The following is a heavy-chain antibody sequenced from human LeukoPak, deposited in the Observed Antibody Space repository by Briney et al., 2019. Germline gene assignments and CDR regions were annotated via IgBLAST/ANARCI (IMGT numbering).Heavy chain of an antibody. D-gene: IGHD6-19*01. CDR3: ARILGYSSGWYSMDV. CDR2: IYYGGNT. J-gene: IGHJ6*03. CDR1: GASISSSNYY. Sequence: PSETLSLTCTVSGASISSSNYYWGWIRQSPGKGLEWIGHIYYGGNTYYTSSLKSRVTISVDTSKNQFSLKLRSVTAADTAIYYCARILGYSSGWYSMDVWGRGTTVTVSS. V-gene: IGHV4-39*07.